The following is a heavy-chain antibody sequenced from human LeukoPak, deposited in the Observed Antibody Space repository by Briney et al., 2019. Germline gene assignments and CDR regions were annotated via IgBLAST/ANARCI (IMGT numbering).Heavy chain of an antibody. CDR1: GFTFSSYE. CDR2: ISSSSSYI. D-gene: IGHD3-3*01. J-gene: IGHJ3*02. V-gene: IGHV3-21*01. Sequence: GGSLRLSCAASGFTFSSYEMNWVRQAPGKGLEWVSSISSSSSYIYYADSVKGRFTISRDNAKNSLYLQTNSLRAEDTAVYYCARDRSYYDFWSGYYDAFDIWGQRTMVTVSS. CDR3: ARDRSYYDFWSGYYDAFDI.